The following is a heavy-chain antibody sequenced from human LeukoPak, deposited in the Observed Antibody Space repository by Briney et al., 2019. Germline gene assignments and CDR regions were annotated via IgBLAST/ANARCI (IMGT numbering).Heavy chain of an antibody. J-gene: IGHJ4*02. Sequence: SGGSLRLSRAASGFTFTNYWMSWVRQAPGKGLELVANIKQDRSERYYVDSVKGRFTISRDNAKNSLYLQMNSLRAEDTAVYYCARLREIPVFGVVTKSTSYFDYWGQGTLVTVSS. CDR2: IKQDRSER. V-gene: IGHV3-7*01. CDR1: GFTFTNYW. D-gene: IGHD3-3*01. CDR3: ARLREIPVFGVVTKSTSYFDY.